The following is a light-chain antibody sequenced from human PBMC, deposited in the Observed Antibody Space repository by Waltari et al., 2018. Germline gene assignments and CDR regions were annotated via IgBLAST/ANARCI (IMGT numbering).Light chain of an antibody. CDR3: QVWDYVQGV. V-gene: IGLV3-21*04. Sequence: SYVLTQPPSVSVAPGKTATITCGGNNSGRKSVHWYQQKAGQAPVLVIHYDSDRPTGIPERFSGSTSGNTATLTISRVEAGDEADYFCQVWDYVQGVFGGGTKLTVL. J-gene: IGLJ3*02. CDR2: YDS. CDR1: NSGRKS.